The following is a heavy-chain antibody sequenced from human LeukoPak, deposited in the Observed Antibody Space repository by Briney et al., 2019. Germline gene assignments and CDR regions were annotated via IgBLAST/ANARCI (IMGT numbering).Heavy chain of an antibody. Sequence: ASVKVSCKASGYTFTGHYIHWVRQAPGQGLEWMGWINPKNAGTNYAQKFQGRVTMTRDTSISTAYMELSRLRSDDTAVYYCAPALLWFGEKGYDYWGQGTLVTVSS. D-gene: IGHD3-10*01. CDR1: GYTFTGHY. CDR3: APALLWFGEKGYDY. V-gene: IGHV1-2*02. J-gene: IGHJ4*02. CDR2: INPKNAGT.